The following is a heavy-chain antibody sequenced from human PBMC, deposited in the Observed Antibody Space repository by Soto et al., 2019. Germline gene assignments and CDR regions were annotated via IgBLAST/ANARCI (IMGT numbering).Heavy chain of an antibody. Sequence: SETLSLTCTVSGGSISSSSYYWGWIRQSPGKGLEWIGSFYYSGSTYYNPSLKIRVTISVDTSKNQFSLKLTSVTAADTAVYYCARGEDYYHTSGYYMNWFDPWGQG. CDR2: FYYSGST. J-gene: IGHJ5*02. V-gene: IGHV4-39*01. CDR1: GGSISSSSYY. CDR3: ARGEDYYHTSGYYMNWFDP. D-gene: IGHD3-22*01.